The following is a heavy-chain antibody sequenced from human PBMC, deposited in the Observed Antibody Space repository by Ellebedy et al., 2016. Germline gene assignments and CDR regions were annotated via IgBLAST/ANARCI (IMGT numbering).Heavy chain of an antibody. D-gene: IGHD2-15*01. CDR2: TWYDGSDK. Sequence: GGSLRLSXAASGFTFSTYGMHWVRQAPGKGLEWVAFTWYDGSDKYYADSVKGRFTISRDNSKNTLYLQMNSLRAEDTAVYYCARDSTEYCSGGSCAFDYWGQGTLVTVSS. CDR1: GFTFSTYG. CDR3: ARDSTEYCSGGSCAFDY. J-gene: IGHJ4*02. V-gene: IGHV3-30*02.